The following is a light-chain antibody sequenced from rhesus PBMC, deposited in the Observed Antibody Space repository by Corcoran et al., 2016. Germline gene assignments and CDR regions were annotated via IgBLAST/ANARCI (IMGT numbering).Light chain of an antibody. J-gene: IGKJ1*01. V-gene: IGKV3-24*04. Sequence: TVVTQSPATLPSSPGERATLSCRASQSVGSNLAWYHQKPGQAPKLLIYHASSRATGIPARFSGSGSGTEFPLTVSGLEPEVVGVYYCRQYNSWRTFGQGTKVEIK. CDR1: QSVGSN. CDR2: HAS. CDR3: RQYNSWRT.